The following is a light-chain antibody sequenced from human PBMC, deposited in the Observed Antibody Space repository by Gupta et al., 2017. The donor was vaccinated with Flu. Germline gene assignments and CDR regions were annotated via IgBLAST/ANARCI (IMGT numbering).Light chain of an antibody. V-gene: IGKV3-15*01. Sequence: PATLSVSPGERATLSCRASQSVNSNLAWYQQKPGQAPRLLNSGASSRATGIPARFSGSGSGTEFTLTISSLQSEDFAVYWCQQYNYWPGTFGQGTKVEVK. CDR1: QSVNSN. J-gene: IGKJ1*01. CDR3: QQYNYWPGT. CDR2: GAS.